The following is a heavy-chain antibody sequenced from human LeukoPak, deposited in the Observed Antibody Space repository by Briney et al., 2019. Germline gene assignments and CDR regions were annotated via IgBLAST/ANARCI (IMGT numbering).Heavy chain of an antibody. CDR1: GGTFSNYA. J-gene: IGHJ4*02. CDR2: IMPIFDTA. V-gene: IGHV1-69*01. CDR3: AREEERIAIFGVTNSRFDY. D-gene: IGHD3-3*01. Sequence: SVTVSCKASGGTFSNYAISWVRQAPGQGLEWMGGIMPIFDTADYAQKFQGRITITADESTSTVYMELSSLRSEDTAVYYCAREEERIAIFGVTNSRFDYWGQGTLVTVSS.